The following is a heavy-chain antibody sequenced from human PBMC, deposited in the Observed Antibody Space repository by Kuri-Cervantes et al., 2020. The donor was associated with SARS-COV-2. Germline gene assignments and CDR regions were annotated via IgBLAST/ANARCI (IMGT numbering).Heavy chain of an antibody. CDR3: ARSPGDGDYDPFDY. J-gene: IGHJ4*02. D-gene: IGHD4-17*01. CDR2: IRYDGSNK. Sequence: LSLIRAASGFTFSSHGMHWVRQAPGKGLEWVAFIRYDGSNKYYEDSVKGRFTISRDNAKNPLYLQMNGLRAEDTAVYYCARSPGDGDYDPFDYWGQGTLVTVSS. V-gene: IGHV3-33*01. CDR1: GFTFSSHG.